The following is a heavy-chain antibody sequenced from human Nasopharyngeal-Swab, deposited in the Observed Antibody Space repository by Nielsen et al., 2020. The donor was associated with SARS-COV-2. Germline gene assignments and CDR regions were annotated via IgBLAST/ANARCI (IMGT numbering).Heavy chain of an antibody. CDR1: GFSFNNYG. CDR2: ISYEGSIK. V-gene: IGHV3-30*03. CDR3: ARRKEILWLGSQRHGMDV. J-gene: IGHJ6*02. D-gene: IGHD3-10*01. Sequence: GEFLKICCTVYGFSFNNYGMHWVRQAPGKGLEWVAIISYEGSIKHYADYVEGRFTISRDASKNTLYLQMNSLRPEDTAVYYCARRKEILWLGSQRHGMDVWGQGTTVTVSS.